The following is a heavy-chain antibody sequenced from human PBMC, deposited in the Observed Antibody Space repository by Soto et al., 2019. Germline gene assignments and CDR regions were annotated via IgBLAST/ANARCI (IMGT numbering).Heavy chain of an antibody. Sequence: QVQLVQSGAEVKKPGSSVKVSCKASGGTFSSYAISWVRQAPGQGLEWMGGIIPIFGTANYAQKFQGRVTITEDESTTTAYMKLSSLRSEDTAVYYCARPTRFYYDSSGQSAWFDPWGQGTLVTVSS. V-gene: IGHV1-69*12. CDR2: IIPIFGTA. D-gene: IGHD3-22*01. J-gene: IGHJ5*02. CDR3: ARPTRFYYDSSGQSAWFDP. CDR1: GGTFSSYA.